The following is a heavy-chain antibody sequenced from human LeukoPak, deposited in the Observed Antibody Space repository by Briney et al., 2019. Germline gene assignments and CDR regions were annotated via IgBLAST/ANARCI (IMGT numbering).Heavy chain of an antibody. Sequence: GGSLRLSCAASGFTFSSYSMNWVRQAPGKGLEWVSYISSSSSTIYYADSVKGRFTISRDNAKNSLYLQMNSLRAEDTAVYYCARPFDYDYVWGSYRCDYWGQGTLVTVSS. CDR2: ISSSSSTI. CDR1: GFTFSSYS. V-gene: IGHV3-48*04. D-gene: IGHD3-16*02. CDR3: ARPFDYDYVWGSYRCDY. J-gene: IGHJ4*02.